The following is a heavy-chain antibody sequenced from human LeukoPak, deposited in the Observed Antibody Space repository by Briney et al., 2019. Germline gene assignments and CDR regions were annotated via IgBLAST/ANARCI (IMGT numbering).Heavy chain of an antibody. J-gene: IGHJ4*02. V-gene: IGHV1-18*01. D-gene: IGHD1-1*01. Sequence: ASVKVSCKASGYTFTSYGISWVRQAPGQGLEWMGWISAYNGNTNYAQKLQGRVTMTTDTSTSTAYMELRSLRSDDTAVYYCARDFQLESMTGGESFDYWGQGTLVTVSS. CDR1: GYTFTSYG. CDR3: ARDFQLESMTGGESFDY. CDR2: ISAYNGNT.